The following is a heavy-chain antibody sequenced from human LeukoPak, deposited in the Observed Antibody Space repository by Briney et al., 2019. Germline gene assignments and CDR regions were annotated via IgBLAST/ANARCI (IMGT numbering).Heavy chain of an antibody. Sequence: GALRLSCAASGFTFSNYAIHWVRQAPGKGLEWVAVMSYDGSNKYYADSVKGRFTISRDNSRNTLYLQMNSLGPEDTAMYYCARVSSSSWYRHFDYWGQGTLVTVSS. CDR3: ARVSSSSWYRHFDY. CDR2: MSYDGSNK. V-gene: IGHV3-30*04. CDR1: GFTFSNYA. J-gene: IGHJ4*02. D-gene: IGHD6-13*01.